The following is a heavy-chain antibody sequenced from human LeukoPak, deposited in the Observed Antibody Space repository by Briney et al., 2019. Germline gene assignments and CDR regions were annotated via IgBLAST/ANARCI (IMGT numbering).Heavy chain of an antibody. CDR1: GFTFSGYA. CDR3: AKTYSGYDFGYFDY. Sequence: GGSLRLSCAASGFTFSGYAMSWVRQAPGKGLEWVSAISGSGGSTYYADSVKGRFTISRDNSKNTLYLQMNSLRAEDTAVYYCAKTYSGYDFGYFDYWGQGTLVTVSS. D-gene: IGHD5-12*01. J-gene: IGHJ4*02. V-gene: IGHV3-23*01. CDR2: ISGSGGST.